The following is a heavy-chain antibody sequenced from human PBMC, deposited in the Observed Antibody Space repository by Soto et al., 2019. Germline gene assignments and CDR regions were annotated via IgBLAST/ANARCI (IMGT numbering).Heavy chain of an antibody. V-gene: IGHV1-69*13. D-gene: IGHD3-22*01. CDR2: IIPIFGTA. CDR1: GGTFSSYA. Sequence: SVKVSCKASGGTFSSYAISWVRQAPGQGLEWMGGIIPIFGTANYAQKFQGRVTITADESTSTAYMELSSLRSEDTAVYCCARDPYYYDSSGSAPLWWFDPWGQGTLVTVSS. CDR3: ARDPYYYDSSGSAPLWWFDP. J-gene: IGHJ5*02.